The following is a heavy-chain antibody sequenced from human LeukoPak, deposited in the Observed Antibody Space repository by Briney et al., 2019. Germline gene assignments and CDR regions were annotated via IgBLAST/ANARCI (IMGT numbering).Heavy chain of an antibody. D-gene: IGHD4-11*01. CDR1: GYTLTELS. J-gene: IGHJ4*02. CDR3: ARAPPHDYSNYGDY. CDR2: FDPEDGET. V-gene: IGHV1-24*01. Sequence: ASVKVSCKVSGYTLTELSMHWVRQAPGKGLEWMGGFDPEDGETIYAQKFQGRVTMTRNTSISTAYMELSSLRSEDTAVYYCARAPPHDYSNYGDYWGQGTLVTVSS.